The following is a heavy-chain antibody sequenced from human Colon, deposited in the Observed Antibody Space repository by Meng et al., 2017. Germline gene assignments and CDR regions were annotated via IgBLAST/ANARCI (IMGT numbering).Heavy chain of an antibody. Sequence: QVHLQESGPGLVKPSETLSLTCTVSGASINTYYWSWIRQPPGKGLEWIAYIYHSGSTNYNPSLKSRVTISVDTSKNQFSLKLSSVTAADTAVYYCARARYIYSGIEQGGFFDYWGQGTLVTVSS. CDR2: IYHSGST. D-gene: IGHD5-12*01. CDR1: GASINTYY. J-gene: IGHJ4*02. CDR3: ARARYIYSGIEQGGFFDY. V-gene: IGHV4-59*08.